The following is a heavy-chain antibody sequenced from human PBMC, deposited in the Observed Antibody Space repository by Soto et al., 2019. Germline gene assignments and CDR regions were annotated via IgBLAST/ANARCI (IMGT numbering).Heavy chain of an antibody. CDR1: GYTFTHYY. J-gene: IGHJ4*02. D-gene: IGHD5-18*01. CDR3: ATSVNSAMAFDY. Sequence: QVQLVQSGPEVKKPGASVRVSCKASGYTFTHYYIHWVRQAPGQGLEWMGIINPNGGITTYAQKFRAGFSMTRDTSTSTVYLELSSLRSEDSAVYYCATSVNSAMAFDYWGQGTLVTVSS. V-gene: IGHV1-46*01. CDR2: INPNGGIT.